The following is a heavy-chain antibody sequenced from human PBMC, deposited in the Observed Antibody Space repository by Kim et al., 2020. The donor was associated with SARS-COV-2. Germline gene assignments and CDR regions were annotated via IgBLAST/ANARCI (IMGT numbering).Heavy chain of an antibody. CDR2: ISWNSGSI. CDR1: GFTFDDYA. J-gene: IGHJ6*02. V-gene: IGHV3-9*01. CDR3: AKDIWFGELSSDYGMDV. Sequence: SLRLSCAASGFTFDDYAMHWVRQAPGKGLEWVSGISWNSGSIGYADSVKGRFTISRDNAKNSLYLQMNSLRAEDTALYYCAKDIWFGELSSDYGMDVWGQGTTVTVSS. D-gene: IGHD3-10*01.